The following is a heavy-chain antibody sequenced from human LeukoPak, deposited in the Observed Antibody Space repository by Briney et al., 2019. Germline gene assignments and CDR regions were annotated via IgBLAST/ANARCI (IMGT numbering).Heavy chain of an antibody. J-gene: IGHJ6*03. Sequence: SETLSLTCAVSGYSISSGYYWGWIRQPPGKGLEWIGSIYHSGSTYYNPSLKSRVTISVDTSKNQFSPKLSSVTAADTAVYYCARLTYTSCYEGYCYYYYMDVWGKGTTVTVSS. CDR1: GYSISSGYY. CDR3: ARLTYTSCYEGYCYYYYMDV. D-gene: IGHD2-2*01. CDR2: IYHSGST. V-gene: IGHV4-38-2*01.